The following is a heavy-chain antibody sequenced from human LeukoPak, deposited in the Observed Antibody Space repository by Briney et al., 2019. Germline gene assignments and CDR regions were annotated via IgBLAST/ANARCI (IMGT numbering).Heavy chain of an antibody. J-gene: IGHJ4*02. CDR1: GGSISSGGYY. Sequence: SQTLSLTCTVSGGSISSGGYYWSWIRQHPGKGLEWIGYIYYSGSTYYNPSLKSRVTISVDTSKNQFSLKLSSVTAADTAVYYCARGRARYSSSSKYYFDYWGQGTLVTASS. CDR2: IYYSGST. V-gene: IGHV4-31*03. CDR3: ARGRARYSSSSKYYFDY. D-gene: IGHD6-6*01.